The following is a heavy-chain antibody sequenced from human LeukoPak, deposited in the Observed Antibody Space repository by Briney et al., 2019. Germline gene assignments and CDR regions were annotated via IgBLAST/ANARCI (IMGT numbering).Heavy chain of an antibody. CDR1: GFTFSSYA. J-gene: IGHJ4*02. CDR3: AKLWLAYNYPYYFDY. Sequence: HPGGSLRLSCAASGFTFSSYAMSWVRQAPGKGLEWVSAISGSGGSTYYADSVKGRFIISRDNSKNTLYLQMNSLRAEDTAVYYCAKLWLAYNYPYYFDYWGQGTLVTVSS. D-gene: IGHD6-19*01. V-gene: IGHV3-23*01. CDR2: ISGSGGST.